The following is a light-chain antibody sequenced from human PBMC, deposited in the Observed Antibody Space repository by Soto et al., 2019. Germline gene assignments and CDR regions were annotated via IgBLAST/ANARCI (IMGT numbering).Light chain of an antibody. CDR2: DTS. Sequence: VLMQSPDTLSLSPGGIATLYCGASQRVSGGFLAWYQQKPGLAPRLILYDTSFRATGIPDRFSGSGSGTDFTLTISRLDPEDFAVYYCLSSGSSPSFGQGSNVDIK. CDR1: QRVSGGF. V-gene: IGKV3D-20*01. CDR3: LSSGSSPS. J-gene: IGKJ1*01.